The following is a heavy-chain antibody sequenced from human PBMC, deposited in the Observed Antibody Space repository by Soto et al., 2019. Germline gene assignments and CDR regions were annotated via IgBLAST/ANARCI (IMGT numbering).Heavy chain of an antibody. D-gene: IGHD2-2*01. CDR3: VKSLSTSLLGYGMDV. CDR1: GGTFSSYA. Sequence: QVQLVQSGAEVKKPGSSVKVSCKASGGTFSSYAISWVRQAPGQGLEWMGGIIPIFGTANYAQKFQGRVTITADESTSPGYMELGSLRSEDTAVYYCVKSLSTSLLGYGMDVWGQGNPVTVSS. J-gene: IGHJ6*02. CDR2: IIPIFGTA. V-gene: IGHV1-69*12.